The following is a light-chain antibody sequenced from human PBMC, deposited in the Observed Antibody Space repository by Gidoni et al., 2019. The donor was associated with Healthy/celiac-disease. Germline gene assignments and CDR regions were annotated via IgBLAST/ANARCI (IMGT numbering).Light chain of an antibody. CDR3: QQYNSYYT. Sequence: DIQMTQSPSTLSASVGDRVTITCRASQSISSWLAWYQQKPGKAPKLLIYKASSLESGFPSRFSGSGSGTEFTLTISSLQPDDFATYDCQQYNSYYTFXXXTKLEIK. J-gene: IGKJ2*01. CDR1: QSISSW. CDR2: KAS. V-gene: IGKV1-5*03.